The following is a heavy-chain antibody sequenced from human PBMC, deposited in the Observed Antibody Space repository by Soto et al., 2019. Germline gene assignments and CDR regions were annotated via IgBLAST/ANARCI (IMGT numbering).Heavy chain of an antibody. Sequence: GASVKVSCKASGYTFTGYYMHWVRQAPGQGLEWMGWINPNSGGTNYAQKFQGWVTMTRDTSISTAYMELSRLRSDDTAVYYCARAPRRATYYYYGMDVWGQGTTVTVSS. CDR3: ARAPRRATYYYYGMDV. CDR1: GYTFTGYY. V-gene: IGHV1-2*04. J-gene: IGHJ6*02. CDR2: INPNSGGT.